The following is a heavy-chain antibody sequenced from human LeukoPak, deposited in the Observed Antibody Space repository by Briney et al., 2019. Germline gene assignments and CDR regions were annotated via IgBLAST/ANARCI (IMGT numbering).Heavy chain of an antibody. V-gene: IGHV1-18*01. CDR2: INVYNGNT. CDR3: ARRSMTTALSHFDY. CDR1: GDTFSSYG. Sequence: GASVKVSCKASGDTFSSYGISWVRQAPGQGLEWMGWINVYNGNTNYAQKVQDRVTMTTDTSTSTAFMELRSLRSDDTAVYYCARRSMTTALSHFDYWGQGTLVTVSS. J-gene: IGHJ4*02. D-gene: IGHD4-17*01.